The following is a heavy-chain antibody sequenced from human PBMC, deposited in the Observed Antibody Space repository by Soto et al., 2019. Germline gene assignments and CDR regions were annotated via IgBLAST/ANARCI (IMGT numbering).Heavy chain of an antibody. CDR3: ARGPTDSYPGSRIFDF. CDR1: GLTFGSRA. J-gene: IGHJ4*02. Sequence: LRLSCVASGLTFGSRAMSWVRQAPGEGLQWVSTITDTGGDAKYADSVRGRFVISRDNSKKTLYLQMTSLTAEDSAMYYCARGPTDSYPGSRIFDFWGRGTLVTVSS. D-gene: IGHD3-10*01. CDR2: ITDTGGDA. V-gene: IGHV3-23*01.